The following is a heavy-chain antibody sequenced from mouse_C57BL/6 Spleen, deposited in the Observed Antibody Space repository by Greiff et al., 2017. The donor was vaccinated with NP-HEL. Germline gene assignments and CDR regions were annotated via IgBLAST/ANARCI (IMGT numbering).Heavy chain of an antibody. V-gene: IGHV1-26*01. CDR2: INPNNGGT. CDR1: GYTFTDYY. Sequence: EVQLQQSGPELVKPGASVKISCKASGYTFTDYYMNWVKQSHGKSLEWIGDINPNNGGTSYNQKFKGKATLTVDKSSSTAYMELRSLTSEDSAVYYCARGYDYDCFDYWGQGTTLTVSS. CDR3: ARGYDYDCFDY. J-gene: IGHJ2*01. D-gene: IGHD2-4*01.